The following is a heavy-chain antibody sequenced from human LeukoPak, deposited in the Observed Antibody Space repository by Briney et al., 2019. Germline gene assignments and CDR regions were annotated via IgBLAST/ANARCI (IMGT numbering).Heavy chain of an antibody. Sequence: GGSLRLSCAASGFTFGSYSMNWVRQAPGKGLEWVSSISSSSSYIYYADSVKGRFTISRDNAKNSLYLQVNSLRAEDTAVYYCVKDLYKGDSASWYFFHYWGQGTLVTVSS. D-gene: IGHD2-2*01. J-gene: IGHJ4*02. CDR2: ISSSSSYI. CDR3: VKDLYKGDSASWYFFHY. V-gene: IGHV3-21*01. CDR1: GFTFGSYS.